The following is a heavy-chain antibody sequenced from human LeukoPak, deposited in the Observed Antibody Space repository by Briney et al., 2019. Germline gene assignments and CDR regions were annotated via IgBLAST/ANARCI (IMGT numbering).Heavy chain of an antibody. Sequence: ASVKVSCKASGYTFINNWMHWVRQAPGQGLEWMGWINPNSGGTNYAQKFQGRVTMTRDTSISTAYMELSRLRSDDTAVYYCARTPLMVRGVNWFDPWGQGTLVTVSS. CDR2: INPNSGGT. J-gene: IGHJ5*02. CDR3: ARTPLMVRGVNWFDP. V-gene: IGHV1-2*02. CDR1: GYTFINNW. D-gene: IGHD3-10*01.